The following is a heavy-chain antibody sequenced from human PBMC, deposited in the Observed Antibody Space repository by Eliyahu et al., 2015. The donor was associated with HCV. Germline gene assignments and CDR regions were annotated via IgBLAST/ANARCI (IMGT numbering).Heavy chain of an antibody. CDR1: FSSYA. V-gene: IGHV3-23*01. Sequence: FSSYAMSWVRQAPGKGLEWVSAISGSGGSTYYADSVKGRFTISRDNSKNTLYLQMNSLRAEDTAVYYCAKEAPSIVGATEDYWGQGTLVTVSS. CDR3: AKEAPSIVGATEDY. D-gene: IGHD1-26*01. J-gene: IGHJ4*02. CDR2: ISGSGGST.